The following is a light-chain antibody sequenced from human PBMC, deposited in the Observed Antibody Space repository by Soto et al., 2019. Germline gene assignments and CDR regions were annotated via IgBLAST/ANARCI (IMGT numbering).Light chain of an antibody. J-gene: IGKJ1*01. CDR2: DAS. Sequence: DIQMTQSPSTLSASVGDRVTITCRASQSISSWLAWYQQKSGKAPKLLIYDASSLESGVPSRFSGSGSGTEFTLTISSLQPDDFATYYCQQYNSYGTFGQGTKV. V-gene: IGKV1-5*01. CDR1: QSISSW. CDR3: QQYNSYGT.